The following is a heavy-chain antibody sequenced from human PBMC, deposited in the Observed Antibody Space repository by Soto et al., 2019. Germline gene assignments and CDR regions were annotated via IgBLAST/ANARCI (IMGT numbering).Heavy chain of an antibody. CDR2: IYYSGST. CDR1: GGSISSGDYY. D-gene: IGHD3-3*01. V-gene: IGHV4-30-4*01. J-gene: IGHJ6*02. Sequence: QVQLQESGPGLVKPSQTLSLTCTVSGGSISSGDYYWSWIRQPPGKGLEWIGYIYYSGSTYYNPSLTSRVTISVDTSKIQFSLKLSSVTAADTAVYYCARDKRITIFGVVIEGDPTHYYGMDVWGQGTTVTVSS. CDR3: ARDKRITIFGVVIEGDPTHYYGMDV.